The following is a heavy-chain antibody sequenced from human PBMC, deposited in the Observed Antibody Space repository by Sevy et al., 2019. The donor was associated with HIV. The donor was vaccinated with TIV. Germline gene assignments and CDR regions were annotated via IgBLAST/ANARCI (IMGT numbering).Heavy chain of an antibody. Sequence: GESLKISCAASGFTFSRFWMSWVRQAPGKGLEWVANIKQDGSEIYYVDSVKGRFTISRDNAKKSLYLQMNSLRAEDTAVYYCARNRDDSSGFHMDVWGQRTTVTVSS. CDR3: ARNRDDSSGFHMDV. CDR1: GFTFSRFW. J-gene: IGHJ6*02. D-gene: IGHD5-12*01. CDR2: IKQDGSEI. V-gene: IGHV3-7*01.